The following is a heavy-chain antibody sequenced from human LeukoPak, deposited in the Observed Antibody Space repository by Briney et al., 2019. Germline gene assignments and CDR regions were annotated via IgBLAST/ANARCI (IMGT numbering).Heavy chain of an antibody. D-gene: IGHD3-22*01. J-gene: IGHJ3*02. CDR1: GGSLSSGGYS. CDR3: ASVYDSTGMGAFDI. Sequence: SETLSLTCAVSGGSLSSGGYSWSWIRQPPGKGLEWIGYIYHSGSTYYNPSLKSRVPISVDRSKDQFSLKLSSVTAADTAVYYCASVYDSTGMGAFDIWGQGTMVTVSS. V-gene: IGHV4-30-2*01. CDR2: IYHSGST.